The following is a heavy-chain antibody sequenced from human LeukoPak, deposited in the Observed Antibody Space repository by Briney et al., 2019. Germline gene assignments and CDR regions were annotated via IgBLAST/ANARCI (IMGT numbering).Heavy chain of an antibody. Sequence: PGRSLRLSCAASGLTFSSYGMHWVRQAPGKGLEWVAVISYDGSNKYYADSVKGRFTIFRDNSKNTVYLQMNSLRAEDTAVYYCASSIAAAGTCYWGQGTLVTVSS. CDR2: ISYDGSNK. V-gene: IGHV3-30*03. D-gene: IGHD6-13*01. CDR3: ASSIAAAGTCY. CDR1: GLTFSSYG. J-gene: IGHJ4*02.